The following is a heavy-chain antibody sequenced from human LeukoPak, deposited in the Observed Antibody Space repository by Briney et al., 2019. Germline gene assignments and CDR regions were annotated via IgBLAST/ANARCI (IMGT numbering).Heavy chain of an antibody. CDR1: GYTFTSYD. J-gene: IGHJ6*03. D-gene: IGHD2-21*01. V-gene: IGHV1-8*03. CDR2: MNPNSGNT. CDR3: ARGVIPALTYYYYYMDV. Sequence: SVKVSCKASGYTFTSYDINWVRQATGQGLEWMGWMNPNSGNTGYAQKFQGRVTITRNTSISTAYMELSSLRSEDTAVYYCARGVIPALTYYYYYMDVWGKGTTVTVSS.